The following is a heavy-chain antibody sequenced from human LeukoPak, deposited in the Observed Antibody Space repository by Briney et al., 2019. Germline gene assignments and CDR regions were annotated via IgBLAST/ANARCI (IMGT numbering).Heavy chain of an antibody. CDR1: GFTFSNAW. V-gene: IGHV3-20*04. CDR2: INWNGGST. Sequence: PGGSLRLSCAASGFTFSNAWMSWVRQAPGKGLEWVSGINWNGGSTGYADSVKGRFTISRDNAKNSLYLQMNSLRAEDTALYYCAKDRGYCSSTSCPPYYYYGMDVWGQGTTVTVSS. D-gene: IGHD2-2*01. J-gene: IGHJ6*02. CDR3: AKDRGYCSSTSCPPYYYYGMDV.